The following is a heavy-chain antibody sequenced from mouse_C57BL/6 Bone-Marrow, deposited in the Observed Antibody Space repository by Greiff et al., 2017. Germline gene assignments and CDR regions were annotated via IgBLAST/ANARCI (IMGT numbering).Heavy chain of an antibody. CDR1: GFNIKDDY. V-gene: IGHV14-4*01. CDR3: TSYDYYYFDY. J-gene: IGHJ2*01. D-gene: IGHD2-4*01. CDR2: IDPENGDT. Sequence: VQLQQSGAELVRPGASVKLSCTASGFNIKDDYMHWVKQRPEQGLEWIGWIDPENGDTEYASKFQGKATITADTSSNTAYLQLSSLTSEDTAVYYRTSYDYYYFDYWGQGTTLTVSS.